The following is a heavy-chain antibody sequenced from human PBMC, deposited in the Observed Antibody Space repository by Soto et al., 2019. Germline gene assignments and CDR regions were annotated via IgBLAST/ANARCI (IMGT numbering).Heavy chain of an antibody. J-gene: IGHJ5*02. Sequence: TSETLSLTCTVSGGSITSYYWSWIRQPPGKGLEWIGYIYYTGSTHYNPSLKSRVTISIDTSQNQFSLNLSSVTAADTAVYYCTREAVAWFDPWGQGTRVTVS. CDR1: GGSITSYY. CDR2: IYYTGST. CDR3: TREAVAWFDP. V-gene: IGHV4-59*01. D-gene: IGHD6-25*01.